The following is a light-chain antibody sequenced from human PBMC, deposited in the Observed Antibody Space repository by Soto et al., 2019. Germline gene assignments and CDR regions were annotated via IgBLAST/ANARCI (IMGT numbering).Light chain of an antibody. CDR1: QSVTSSY. V-gene: IGKV3-20*01. CDR3: QQYDKSPL. Sequence: EIVLTQSPGTLSLSPGERATLSCRASQSVTSSYLAWYQQKPGQAPRLLIYGASNRATGISDRFSGSGSGTDFTLTISRLEPGDFAVYFCQQYDKSPLFGGGTKVEIK. J-gene: IGKJ4*01. CDR2: GAS.